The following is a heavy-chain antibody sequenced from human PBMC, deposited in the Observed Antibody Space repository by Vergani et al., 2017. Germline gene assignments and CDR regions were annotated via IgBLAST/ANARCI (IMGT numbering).Heavy chain of an antibody. D-gene: IGHD7-27*01. V-gene: IGHV3-48*01. J-gene: IGHJ4*02. Sequence: EVQLVESGGGLVQPGGSLRLSCAASGFTFITHSMNWVRQAPGKGLEWVSYISSGSSTIYYADSVKGRVTISRDNAKNSVYLQMNSLRAEDTALYYCARGNWGSSFFFDSWGQGTLVTVSS. CDR2: ISSGSSTI. CDR1: GFTFITHS. CDR3: ARGNWGSSFFFDS.